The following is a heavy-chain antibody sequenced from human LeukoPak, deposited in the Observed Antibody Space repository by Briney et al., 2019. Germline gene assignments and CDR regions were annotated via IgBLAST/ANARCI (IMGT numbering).Heavy chain of an antibody. D-gene: IGHD6-6*01. Sequence: ASVKVSCKVSGYTLTELSMHWVRQAPGKGLEWMGGFDPEDGETIYAQKFQGRVTMTEDTPTDTAYMELSSLRSEDTAVYYCATDRASSSIAARRYYYYMDVWGKGTTVTVSS. J-gene: IGHJ6*03. CDR3: ATDRASSSIAARRYYYYMDV. CDR2: FDPEDGET. V-gene: IGHV1-24*01. CDR1: GYTLTELS.